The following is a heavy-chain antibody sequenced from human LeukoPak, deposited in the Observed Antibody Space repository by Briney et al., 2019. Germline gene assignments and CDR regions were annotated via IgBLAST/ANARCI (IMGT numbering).Heavy chain of an antibody. V-gene: IGHV4-39*01. CDR3: ARVVRQQLVLSYYYYYMDV. D-gene: IGHD6-13*01. CDR2: IYYSGST. Sequence: ASETLSLTCAVSGVSISSSNSYWGWIRQPPGKGLEWIGSIYYSGSTYYNPSLKSRVTISVDTSKNQFSLKLSSVTAADTAVYYCARVVRQQLVLSYYYYYMDVWGKGTTVTISS. CDR1: GVSISSSNSY. J-gene: IGHJ6*03.